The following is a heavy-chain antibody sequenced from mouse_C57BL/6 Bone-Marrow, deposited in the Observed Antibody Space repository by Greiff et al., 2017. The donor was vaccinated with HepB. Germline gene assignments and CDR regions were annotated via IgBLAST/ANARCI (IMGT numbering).Heavy chain of an antibody. CDR1: GFSLSTSGMG. CDR3: ARSPGGYDDGYYDY. J-gene: IGHJ3*01. V-gene: IGHV8-12*01. Sequence: LKESGPGILQSSQTLSLTCSFSGFSLSTSGMGVSWIRQPSGKGLEWLAHIYWDDDKRYNPSLKSRLTISKDTSRNQVFLKITSVDTADTATYYCARSPGGYDDGYYDYWGQGTLVTVSA. D-gene: IGHD2-3*01. CDR2: IYWDDDK.